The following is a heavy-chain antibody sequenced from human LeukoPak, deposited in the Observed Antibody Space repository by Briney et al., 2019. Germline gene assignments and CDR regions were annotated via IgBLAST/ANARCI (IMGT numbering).Heavy chain of an antibody. D-gene: IGHD3-10*01. CDR3: ARALTYYYGSGSYILED. CDR1: GFTFSSYA. V-gene: IGHV3-30*04. CDR2: ISYDGSNK. Sequence: GGSLRLSCAASGFTFSSYAMHWVRQAPGKGLEWVAVISYDGSNKYYADSVKGRFTISRDNSKNTLYLQMSSLRAEDTAVYYCARALTYYYGSGSYILEDWGQGTLVTVSS. J-gene: IGHJ4*02.